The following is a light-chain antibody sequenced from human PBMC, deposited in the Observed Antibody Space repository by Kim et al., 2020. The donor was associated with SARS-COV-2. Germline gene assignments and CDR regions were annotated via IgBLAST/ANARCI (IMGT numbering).Light chain of an antibody. CDR2: AAS. CDR3: QRCDSAPWT. V-gene: IGKV1-27*01. J-gene: IGKJ1*01. CDR1: QGISNF. Sequence: DIQMTQSPSSLSASVGDRVTITCRSSQGISNFLAWYQQKPGKVPKLLIYAASVLQSGVPSRFSGSGSGTDFTLTISSLHPEDVATYYCQRCDSAPWTFGQGTKVDIK.